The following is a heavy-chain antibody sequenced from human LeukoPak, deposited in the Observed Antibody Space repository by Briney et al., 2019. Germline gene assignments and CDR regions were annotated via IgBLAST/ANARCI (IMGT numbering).Heavy chain of an antibody. D-gene: IGHD4-17*01. CDR3: AKGGYGDQD. Sequence: GRSLRLPCAASGFTFSSYGMHWVRQAPGKGLEWVAVISYDGSNKYYADSVKGRFTISRDNSKNTLYLQMNSLRAEDTAVYYCAKGGYGDQDWGQGTLVTVSS. V-gene: IGHV3-30*18. CDR1: GFTFSSYG. J-gene: IGHJ4*02. CDR2: ISYDGSNK.